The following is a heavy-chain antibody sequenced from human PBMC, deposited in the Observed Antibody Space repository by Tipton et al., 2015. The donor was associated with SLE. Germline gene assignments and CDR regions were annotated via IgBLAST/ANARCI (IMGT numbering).Heavy chain of an antibody. V-gene: IGHV4-34*01. CDR2: INHSGST. CDR1: GGSFSGYY. D-gene: IGHD3-3*01. J-gene: IGHJ4*02. CDR3: ARDFQTIFGVVIIRYFDY. Sequence: TLSLTCAVYGGSFSGYYWSWIRQPPGKGLEWIGEINHSGSTNYNPSLKSRVTISVDTSKNQFSLKLSSVTAADTAVYYCARDFQTIFGVVIIRYFDYWGQGTLVTVSP.